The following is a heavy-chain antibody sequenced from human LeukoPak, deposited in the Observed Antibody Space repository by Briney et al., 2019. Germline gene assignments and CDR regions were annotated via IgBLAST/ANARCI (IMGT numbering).Heavy chain of an antibody. D-gene: IGHD2-2*01. V-gene: IGHV3-7*01. CDR1: GFTFSSYW. J-gene: IGHJ6*02. CDR3: ARDTDIVVVPAARSESYYYGMDV. CDR2: IKQDGSEK. Sequence: GGSLRLSCAASGFTFSSYWMSWVCQAPGKGLEWVANIKQDGSEKYYVDSVKGRFTISRDNAKNSLYLQMNSLRAEDTAVYYCARDTDIVVVPAARSESYYYGMDVWGQGTTVTVSS.